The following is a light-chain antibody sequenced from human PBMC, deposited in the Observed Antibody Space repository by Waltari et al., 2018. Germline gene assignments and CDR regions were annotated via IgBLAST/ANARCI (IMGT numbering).Light chain of an antibody. Sequence: QSVLTQPPSASGTPGQTVTISCSGSSSNVGSSTVSWYQQLPGTAPKLLSFSHNQRPSGVPDRFSGSKSGTSASLAISGLQSEDEADYFCAAWDDSLNGFYVVGTGTRVTVL. CDR2: SHN. V-gene: IGLV1-44*01. CDR1: SSNVGSST. J-gene: IGLJ1*01. CDR3: AAWDDSLNGFYV.